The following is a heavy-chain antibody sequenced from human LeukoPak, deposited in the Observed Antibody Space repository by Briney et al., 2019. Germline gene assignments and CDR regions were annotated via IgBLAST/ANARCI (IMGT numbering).Heavy chain of an antibody. Sequence: SETLSLTCTVSGGSISNNNYYWAWIRQPPGKGLECIGSIYYSGSPYYNPSLKSRVTISVDTSKNQFSLRLSSVTAADTAVYYCARGASSSSVAYFQHWGQGTLVTVSS. CDR2: IYYSGSP. CDR3: ARGASSSSVAYFQH. CDR1: GGSISNNNYY. D-gene: IGHD6-6*01. V-gene: IGHV4-39*07. J-gene: IGHJ1*01.